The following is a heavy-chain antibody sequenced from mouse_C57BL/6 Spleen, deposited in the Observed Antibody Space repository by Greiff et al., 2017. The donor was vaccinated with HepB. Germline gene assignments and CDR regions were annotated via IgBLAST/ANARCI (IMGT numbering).Heavy chain of an antibody. CDR2: IDPSDSET. CDR1: GYTFTSYW. J-gene: IGHJ1*03. CDR3: ARGAVDEWYFDG. D-gene: IGHD1-1*01. Sequence: QVQLQQPGAELVRPGSSVKLSCKASGYTFTSYWMHWVKQRPIQGLEWIGNIDPSDSETHYNQKFKDKATLTVDKSSSTAYMQLSSLTSEDSAVYYWARGAVDEWYFDGWGTGTTVTVSS. V-gene: IGHV1-52*01.